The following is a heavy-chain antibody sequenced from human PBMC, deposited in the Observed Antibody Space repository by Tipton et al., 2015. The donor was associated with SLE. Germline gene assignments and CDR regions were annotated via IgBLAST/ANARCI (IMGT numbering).Heavy chain of an antibody. J-gene: IGHJ4*02. CDR2: IYYSGST. CDR3: ARAGGVEMATINY. V-gene: IGHV4-59*11. D-gene: IGHD5-24*01. CDR1: GGSICSHY. Sequence: TLSLTCTVSGGSICSHYWSWNRQPPGKGLEWTGYIYYSGSTNYNPSPKSRVTISVDTSKNQFSLKLSSVTAADTAVYYCARAGGVEMATINYWGQGTLVTVSS.